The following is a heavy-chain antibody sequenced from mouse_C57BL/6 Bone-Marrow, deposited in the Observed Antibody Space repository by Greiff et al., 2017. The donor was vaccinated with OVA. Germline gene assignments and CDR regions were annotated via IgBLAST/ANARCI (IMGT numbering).Heavy chain of an antibody. D-gene: IGHD1-1*01. V-gene: IGHV1-42*01. J-gene: IGHJ1*03. CDR2: INPSTGGT. Sequence: VQLQQSGPELVKPGASVKISCKASGYSFTGYYMNWVKQSPEKSLEWIGEINPSTGGTTYNQKFKAKATLTVDKSSSTAYMQLKSLTSEDSAVYYCARRSRDWYFDVWGTGTTVTVSS. CDR1: GYSFTGYY. CDR3: ARRSRDWYFDV.